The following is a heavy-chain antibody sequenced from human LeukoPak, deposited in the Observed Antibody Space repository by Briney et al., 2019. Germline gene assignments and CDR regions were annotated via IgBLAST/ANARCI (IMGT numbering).Heavy chain of an antibody. V-gene: IGHV3-30-3*01. D-gene: IGHD1-1*01. Sequence: GRSLRLSCAASGFTFSSYAMHWVRQAPGKGLEWVAVILYDGSNKYYADSVKGRFTISRDNSKNTLYLQMNSLRAEDTAVYYCAKDKNWNVCDYWGRGTLVTVSS. J-gene: IGHJ4*02. CDR3: AKDKNWNVCDY. CDR1: GFTFSSYA. CDR2: ILYDGSNK.